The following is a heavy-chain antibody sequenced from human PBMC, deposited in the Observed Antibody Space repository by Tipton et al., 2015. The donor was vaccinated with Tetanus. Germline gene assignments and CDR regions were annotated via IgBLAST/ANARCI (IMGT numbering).Heavy chain of an antibody. Sequence: TLSLTCTVSGGSISSYYWSWIRQPPGKGLEWIGYIYYSGSTNYNPSLKSRVTISVDTSKNQFSLKLSSVTAADTAVYYCARHTNFWSGYYIVYWGQGTLVTVSS. CDR3: ARHTNFWSGYYIVY. CDR1: GGSISSYY. D-gene: IGHD3-3*01. CDR2: IYYSGST. J-gene: IGHJ4*02. V-gene: IGHV4-59*08.